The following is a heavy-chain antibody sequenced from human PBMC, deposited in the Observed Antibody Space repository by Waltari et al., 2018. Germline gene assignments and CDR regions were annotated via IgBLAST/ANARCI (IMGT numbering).Heavy chain of an antibody. CDR2: ISWNSGSI. V-gene: IGHV3-9*01. CDR3: AKSCKGSGGSCYDYYGMDV. CDR1: GFTFDDYA. J-gene: IGHJ6*02. D-gene: IGHD2-15*01. Sequence: EVQLVESGGGLVQPGRSLRLSCAASGFTFDDYAMHWVRQAPGKGLEWVSGISWNSGSIGYADSVKGRFTISRDNAKNSLYLQMNSLRAEDTALYYCAKSCKGSGGSCYDYYGMDVWGQGTTVTVSS.